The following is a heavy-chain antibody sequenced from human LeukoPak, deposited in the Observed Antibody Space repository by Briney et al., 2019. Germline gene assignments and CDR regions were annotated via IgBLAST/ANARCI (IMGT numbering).Heavy chain of an antibody. V-gene: IGHV3-23*01. D-gene: IGHD2-2*02. J-gene: IGHJ4*02. CDR2: ISGSGGST. Sequence: PGGSLRLSCAASGFTFSSYAMSWVRQAPGKGLEWVSAISGSGGSTYYADSVKGRFTISRDNSKNTLYLQMNSLRAEDTAVYYCAKGEYCSSTSCYKGFSPPTYYWGQGTLVTVSS. CDR3: AKGEYCSSTSCYKGFSPPTYY. CDR1: GFTFSSYA.